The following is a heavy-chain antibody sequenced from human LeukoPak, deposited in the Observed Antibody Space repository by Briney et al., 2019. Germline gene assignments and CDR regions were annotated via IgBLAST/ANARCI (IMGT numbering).Heavy chain of an antibody. D-gene: IGHD3-10*01. CDR2: IYQSGST. CDR3: ARGEEYGSGTVHFDY. CDR1: GGSISSSNW. V-gene: IGHV4-4*02. Sequence: SGTLSLTCAVSGGSISSSNWWSGVRQPPGKGLEWIGEIYQSGSTNYNPSLKSRVTISVDKSKNQFSLSLISVTAADTAVYYCARGEEYGSGTVHFDYWGQGTLVTVSS. J-gene: IGHJ4*02.